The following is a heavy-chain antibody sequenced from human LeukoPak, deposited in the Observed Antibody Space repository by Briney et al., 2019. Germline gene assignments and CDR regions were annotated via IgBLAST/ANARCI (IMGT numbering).Heavy chain of an antibody. Sequence: GGSLRLSCAASGFTLSRYGMHWVRQAPGQGLEWVAFIRYDGSNKYYADSVKGRFTISRDTSKNTLYLQMNSLRPEDTAVYYCAKDGGIAAAGTSLDYWGQGTLVTVSS. J-gene: IGHJ4*02. D-gene: IGHD6-13*01. V-gene: IGHV3-30*02. CDR3: AKDGGIAAAGTSLDY. CDR1: GFTLSRYG. CDR2: IRYDGSNK.